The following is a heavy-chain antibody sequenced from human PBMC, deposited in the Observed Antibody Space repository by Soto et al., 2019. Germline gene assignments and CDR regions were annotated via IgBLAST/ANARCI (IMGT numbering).Heavy chain of an antibody. CDR2: ISAYNGNT. V-gene: IGHV1-18*01. CDR3: ARGMAARPYYYYGMDV. Sequence: VSSVKVSCKASGYTFTSYGISWVRQAPGQGLEWMGWISAYNGNTNYAQKLQGRVTMTTDTSTSTAYMELRSLRSDDTAVYYCARGMAARPYYYYGMDVWGQGTTVTVSS. J-gene: IGHJ6*02. CDR1: GYTFTSYG. D-gene: IGHD6-6*01.